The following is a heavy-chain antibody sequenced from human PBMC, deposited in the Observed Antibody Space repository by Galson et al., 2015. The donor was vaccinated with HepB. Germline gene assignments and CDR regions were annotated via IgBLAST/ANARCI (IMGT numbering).Heavy chain of an antibody. CDR2: IKSITDGGTI. Sequence: SLRLSCATSGFTFSNAWMSWVRQAPGKGLEWVGRIKSITDGGTIDYAAPVKGRFTISRDDSKNTLYLEMNTLRTEDTAVYYCTTSSRGTTPGHYWGQGTLVTVSS. V-gene: IGHV3-15*01. D-gene: IGHD2-15*01. CDR1: GFTFSNAW. J-gene: IGHJ4*02. CDR3: TTSSRGTTPGHY.